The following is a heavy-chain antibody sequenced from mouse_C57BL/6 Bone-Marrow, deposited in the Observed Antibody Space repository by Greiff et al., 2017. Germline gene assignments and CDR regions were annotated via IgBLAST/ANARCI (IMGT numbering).Heavy chain of an antibody. CDR2: FYPGSGSI. CDR3: ARPKIYEGYYHDYAMDY. Sequence: VQLQQSGAELVKPGASVKLSCKASGYTFTEYTIHWVKQRSGQGLEWIGWFYPGSGSIKYNEKFKDKATLTADKSSSTVYMELSRLTSEDSAVYFCARPKIYEGYYHDYAMDYWGQGTSVTVSS. D-gene: IGHD2-3*01. J-gene: IGHJ4*01. CDR1: GYTFTEYT. V-gene: IGHV1-62-2*01.